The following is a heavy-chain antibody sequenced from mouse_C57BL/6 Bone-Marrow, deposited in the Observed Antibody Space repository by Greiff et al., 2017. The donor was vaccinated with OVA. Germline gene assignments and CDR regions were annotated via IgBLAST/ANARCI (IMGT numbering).Heavy chain of an antibody. Sequence: EVQRVESGGGLVQPGGSLKLSCAASGFTFSDYYMYWVRQTPEKRLEWVAYISNGGGSTYYPDTVKGRFTISRDNAKNTLYLQMGRLKSEDTAMXYCARTGLRAWFAYWGQGTLVTVSA. J-gene: IGHJ3*01. CDR1: GFTFSDYY. D-gene: IGHD3-1*01. CDR2: ISNGGGST. CDR3: ARTGLRAWFAY. V-gene: IGHV5-12*01.